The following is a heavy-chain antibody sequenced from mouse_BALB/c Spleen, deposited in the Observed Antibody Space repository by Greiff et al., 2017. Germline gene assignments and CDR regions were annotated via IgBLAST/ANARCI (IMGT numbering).Heavy chain of an antibody. CDR2: INPSTGYT. Sequence: VQLQESGAELAKPGASVKMSCKASGYTFTSYWMHWVKQRPGQGLEWIGYINPSTGYTEYNQKFKDKATLTADKSSSTAYMQLSSLTSEDSAVYYCARHYYGSSSYAMDYWGQGTSVTVSS. CDR3: ARHYYGSSSYAMDY. D-gene: IGHD1-1*01. CDR1: GYTFTSYW. J-gene: IGHJ4*01. V-gene: IGHV1-7*01.